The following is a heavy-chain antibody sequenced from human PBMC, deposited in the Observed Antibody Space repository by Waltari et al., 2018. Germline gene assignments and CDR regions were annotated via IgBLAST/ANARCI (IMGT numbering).Heavy chain of an antibody. CDR1: GGHFISYH. CDR3: AVGYCSGGSCYYYGMDV. V-gene: IGHV1-69*13. CDR2: IIPIFGTS. Sequence: QVQLVQSGAEVKKPGSSVKVSCKAYGGHFISYHISWGRPPTGKGLAWMGGIIPIFGTSNYTQKFQGRGTITADESTSTAYMELSSLRSEDTAVYYCAVGYCSGGSCYYYGMDVWGQGTTVTVSS. J-gene: IGHJ6*02. D-gene: IGHD2-15*01.